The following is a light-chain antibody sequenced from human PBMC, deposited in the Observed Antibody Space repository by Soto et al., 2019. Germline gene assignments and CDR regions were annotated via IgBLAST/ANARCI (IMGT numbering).Light chain of an antibody. CDR2: DAS. J-gene: IGKJ5*01. CDR3: LQANDLVP. V-gene: IGKV1-33*01. Sequence: DFQMTQTTASLSESVRSGESITGQASQDINNYVNWYQQKPGKAPKLLIFDASTLKTGVPSRFSGSGSVTDFSFTISSLQAEDIATYYCLQANDLVPFAQGTRLEIK. CDR1: QDINNY.